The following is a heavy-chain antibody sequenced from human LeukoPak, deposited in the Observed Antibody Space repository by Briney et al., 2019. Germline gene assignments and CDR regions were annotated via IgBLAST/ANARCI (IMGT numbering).Heavy chain of an antibody. CDR2: IYPGDSDT. D-gene: IGHD2-2*01. Sequence: GESLKISCKGSGYSFTSYWIGWVRQMPGKGLGWMGIIYPGDSDTRYSPSFQGQVTISADKSISTAYLQWSSLKASDTAMYYCARHRGLGYCSSTSCYADAFDIWGQGTMVTVSS. V-gene: IGHV5-51*01. J-gene: IGHJ3*02. CDR3: ARHRGLGYCSSTSCYADAFDI. CDR1: GYSFTSYW.